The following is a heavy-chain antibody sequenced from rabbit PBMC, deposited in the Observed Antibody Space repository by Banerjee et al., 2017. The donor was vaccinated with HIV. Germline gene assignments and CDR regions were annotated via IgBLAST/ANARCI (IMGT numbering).Heavy chain of an antibody. CDR1: GFDFSSNA. D-gene: IGHD6-1*01. CDR2: IYVDGRGNT. V-gene: IGHV1S45*01. Sequence: QEQLVESGGGLVTPGESLTLTCKASGFDFSSNAMCWVRQAPGKRPEWIACIYVDGRGNTYYASWAKGRFTISKTSSTTVTLQMTSLTAADTATYFCARRATYIGYGYAALNLWGQGTLVTVS. J-gene: IGHJ4*01. CDR3: ARRATYIGYGYAALNL.